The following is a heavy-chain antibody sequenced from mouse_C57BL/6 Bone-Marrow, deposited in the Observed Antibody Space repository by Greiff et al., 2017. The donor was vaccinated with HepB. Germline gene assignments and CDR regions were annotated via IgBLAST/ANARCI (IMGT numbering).Heavy chain of an antibody. J-gene: IGHJ4*01. V-gene: IGHV6-3*01. CDR2: IRLKSDNYAT. CDR3: THAMDY. CDR1: GFTFSNYW. Sequence: EVKLMESGGGLVQPGGSMKLSCVASGFTFSNYWMNWVRQSPEKGLEWVAQIRLKSDNYATHYAESVKGRFTISRYDSKSSVYLQMNNLRAEDTGIYYCTHAMDYWGQGTSVTVSS.